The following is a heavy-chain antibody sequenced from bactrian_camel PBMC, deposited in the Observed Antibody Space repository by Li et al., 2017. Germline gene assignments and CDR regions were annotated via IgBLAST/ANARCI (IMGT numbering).Heavy chain of an antibody. V-gene: IGHV3S40*01. CDR3: AASEEEFVNRWSRLLQRSYRY. CDR1: GFTFSRYY. Sequence: DVQLVESGGGLVQPGGSLRLSCAASGFTFSRYYMNWVRQAPGKGLEWVSYINTGGGTTYYADSVKGRFTISQDNAKNTVYLQMNNLQPEDTAMYYCAASEEEFVNRWSRLLQRSYRYWGQGTQVTVS. D-gene: IGHD3*01. CDR2: INTGGGTT. J-gene: IGHJ4*01.